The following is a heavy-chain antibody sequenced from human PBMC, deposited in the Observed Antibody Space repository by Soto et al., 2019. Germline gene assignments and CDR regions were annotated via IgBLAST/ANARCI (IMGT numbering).Heavy chain of an antibody. Sequence: AAVKASCKASGYTFTSYDINWVRQATGQGLEWMGWMNPNSGNTGYAQKFQGRVTMTRNTSISTAYMELSSLRSEDTAVYYCARVSPDALGDAFDIWVQGTMVTV. V-gene: IGHV1-8*01. CDR3: ARVSPDALGDAFDI. J-gene: IGHJ3*02. D-gene: IGHD3-16*01. CDR2: MNPNSGNT. CDR1: GYTFTSYD.